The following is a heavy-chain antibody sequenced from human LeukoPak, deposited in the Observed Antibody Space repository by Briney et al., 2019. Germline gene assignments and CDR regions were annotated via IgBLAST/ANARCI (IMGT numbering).Heavy chain of an antibody. J-gene: IGHJ4*02. CDR2: ISGSSSNI. CDR3: AKGYSSSWAQIGY. Sequence: GGSLRLSCAASGFTFTFYTMNWVRQAPGKGLEWVSSISGSSSNIYYVDSVKGRFTISRDNAKNTLYLQMNSLRAEDTAVYYCAKGYSSSWAQIGYWGQGTLVTVSS. D-gene: IGHD6-13*01. CDR1: GFTFTFYT. V-gene: IGHV3-21*01.